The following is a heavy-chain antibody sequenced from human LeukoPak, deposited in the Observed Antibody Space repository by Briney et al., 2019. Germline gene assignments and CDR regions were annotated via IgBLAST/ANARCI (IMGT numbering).Heavy chain of an antibody. V-gene: IGHV1-69*05. CDR2: IIPIFGTA. CDR3: ARGSGYCSSTSCYPLYFDY. CDR1: GGTFSSYA. D-gene: IGHD2-2*01. J-gene: IGHJ4*02. Sequence: SVKVSCKASGGTFSSYAISWVRQAPGQGLEWMGGIIPIFGTANYAQKFQGRVTITTDESTSTAYMELSSLRSEDTAVYYCARGSGYCSSTSCYPLYFDYWAQGTLVTVSS.